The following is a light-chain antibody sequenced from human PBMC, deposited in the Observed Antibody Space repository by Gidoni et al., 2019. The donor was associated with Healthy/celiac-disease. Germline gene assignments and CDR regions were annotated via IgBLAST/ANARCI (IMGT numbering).Light chain of an antibody. Sequence: EIVLTQSPATLSLSPGERATLSCRASQSVSSYLAWYQQKPGQAPRLLIYDASNRATGIPARFSGRWSGTDFTLTISSLEPEDFAVYYCQQRSNWPRLTFGGGTKVEIK. J-gene: IGKJ4*01. CDR1: QSVSSY. V-gene: IGKV3-11*01. CDR3: QQRSNWPRLT. CDR2: DAS.